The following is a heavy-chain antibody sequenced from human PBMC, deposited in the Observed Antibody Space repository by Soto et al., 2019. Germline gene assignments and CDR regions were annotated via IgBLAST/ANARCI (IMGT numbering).Heavy chain of an antibody. CDR2: IITIFATA. CDR1: GGTFSSYA. CDR3: ERMAGTPI. V-gene: IGHV1-69*12. J-gene: IGHJ4*02. D-gene: IGHD1-1*01. Sequence: QVQRVQSGAEVKKPGSSVKFSCKASGGTFSSYAVSWVRQAPGQGLEWMGGIITIFATANYGQKFQGRVTITANESTSTAYLELSSLSSEDTAVYYCERMAGTPIWGQGTLVTVSS.